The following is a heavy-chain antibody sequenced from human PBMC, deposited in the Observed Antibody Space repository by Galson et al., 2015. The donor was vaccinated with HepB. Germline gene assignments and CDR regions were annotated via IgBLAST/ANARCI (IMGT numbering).Heavy chain of an antibody. CDR3: AREDCSSTSCHLDWYFDL. D-gene: IGHD2-2*01. CDR2: INSDGSST. Sequence: SLRLSCAASGFTFSSYWMHWVRQAPGKGLVWVSRINSDGSSTSYADSVKGRFTISRDNAKNTLYLQMNSLRAEDTAVYYCAREDCSSTSCHLDWYFDLWGRGTLVTVSS. J-gene: IGHJ2*01. CDR1: GFTFSSYW. V-gene: IGHV3-74*01.